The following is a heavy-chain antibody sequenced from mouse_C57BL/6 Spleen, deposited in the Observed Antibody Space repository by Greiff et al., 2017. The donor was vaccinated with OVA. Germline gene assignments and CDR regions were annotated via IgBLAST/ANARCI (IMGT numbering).Heavy chain of an antibody. D-gene: IGHD1-1*01. Sequence: EVQGVESGGGLVKPGGSLKLSCAASGFTFSSYAMSWVRQTPEKRLEWVATISDGGSYTYYPDNVKGRFTISRDNAKNNLYLQMSHLKSEDTAMYDCARDVTTVVATSLYWYFDVWGTGTTVTVSS. V-gene: IGHV5-4*01. CDR1: GFTFSSYA. CDR2: ISDGGSYT. CDR3: ARDVTTVVATSLYWYFDV. J-gene: IGHJ1*03.